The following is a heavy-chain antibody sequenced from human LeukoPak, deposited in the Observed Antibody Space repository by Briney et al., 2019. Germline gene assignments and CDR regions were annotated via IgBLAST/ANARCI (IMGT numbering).Heavy chain of an antibody. CDR2: INSDGSTT. Sequence: GGSLRLSCAASGFTFSSYWMHRVRQAPGKGLVWVSRINSDGSTTTYADSVEGRFTLSRDNAKNTLYLQMNSLRVEDTAVYFCTRDLYTFDYWGQGTLVTVSS. CDR3: TRDLYTFDY. V-gene: IGHV3-74*01. CDR1: GFTFSSYW. J-gene: IGHJ4*02.